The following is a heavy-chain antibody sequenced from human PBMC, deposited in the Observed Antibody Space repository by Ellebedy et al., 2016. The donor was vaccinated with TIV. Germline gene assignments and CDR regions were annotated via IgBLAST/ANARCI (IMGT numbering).Heavy chain of an antibody. D-gene: IGHD2-15*01. CDR2: ISGGSDYI. CDR3: ARDGDTKAAATILDY. Sequence: PGGSLRLSCAASGFTFSSYTMSWVRQAPGKGLEWVAVISGGSDYIFYADSMKVRFTISRDHSKNTLYLQMTDLRAEDTAVYYCARDGDTKAAATILDYWGQGTLVTVSS. V-gene: IGHV3-23*01. J-gene: IGHJ4*02. CDR1: GFTFSSYT.